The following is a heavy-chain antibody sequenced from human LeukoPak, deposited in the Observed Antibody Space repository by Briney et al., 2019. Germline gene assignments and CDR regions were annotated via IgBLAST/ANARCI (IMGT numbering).Heavy chain of an antibody. CDR3: AKGYNYGDYDAFDI. V-gene: IGHV3-23*01. J-gene: IGHJ3*02. Sequence: QTGGSLRLSCAAPGFTFSSYAMSWVRQAPGKGLEWVSAISGSGGSTYYADSVKGRSTISRDNSKNTLYLQMNSLRAEDTAVYYCAKGYNYGDYDAFDIWGQGTMVTVSS. CDR2: ISGSGGST. D-gene: IGHD4-17*01. CDR1: GFTFSSYA.